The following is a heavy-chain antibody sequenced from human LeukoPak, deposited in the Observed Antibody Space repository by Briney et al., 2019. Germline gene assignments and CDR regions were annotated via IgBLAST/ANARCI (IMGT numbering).Heavy chain of an antibody. CDR2: MNPNSGNT. Sequence: ASVKVSCKASGYTFTSYDINWVRQATGQGLEWMGWMNPNSGNTGYAQKFQGRVTMTRNTSVSTAYMELSSLRSEDTAVYYCARQGGEWFGDPIFDYWGQGALATVSS. CDR1: GYTFTSYD. D-gene: IGHD3-10*01. J-gene: IGHJ4*02. V-gene: IGHV1-8*01. CDR3: ARQGGEWFGDPIFDY.